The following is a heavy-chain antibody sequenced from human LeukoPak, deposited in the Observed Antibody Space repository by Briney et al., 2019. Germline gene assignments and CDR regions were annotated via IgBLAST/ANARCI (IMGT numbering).Heavy chain of an antibody. Sequence: PSETLSPTCAVYGGSFSGYYWSWIRQPPGKGLEWIGEINHSGSTNYNPSLKSRVTISVGTSKNQFSLKLSSVTAADTAVYYCARGRSGIAVAGPGRYFDYWGQGTLVTVSS. CDR2: INHSGST. CDR3: ARGRSGIAVAGPGRYFDY. D-gene: IGHD6-19*01. V-gene: IGHV4-34*01. J-gene: IGHJ4*02. CDR1: GGSFSGYY.